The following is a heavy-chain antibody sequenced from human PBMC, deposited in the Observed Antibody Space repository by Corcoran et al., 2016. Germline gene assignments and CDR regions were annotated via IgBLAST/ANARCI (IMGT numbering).Heavy chain of an antibody. CDR1: GFTFSSYS. D-gene: IGHD1-26*01. CDR3: ARAGSYEGAD. V-gene: IGHV3-48*02. CDR2: IRSSSSTI. Sequence: EVQLVESGGGLVQPGGSLRLSCAASGFTFSSYSMNWVRQAPGKGLEWVSYIRSSSSTIYYADSVKGRFTISRDNAKNSLYLQMNRLGDEDTAVYYCARAGSYEGADWGQGTLVTVSS. J-gene: IGHJ4*02.